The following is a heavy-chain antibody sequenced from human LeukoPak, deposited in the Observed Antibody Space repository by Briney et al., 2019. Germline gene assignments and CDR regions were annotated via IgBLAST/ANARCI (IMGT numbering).Heavy chain of an antibody. CDR2: IYYSGST. Sequence: PSQTLSLTCTVSGGSISSGDYYWSWIRQPPGKGLEWIGYIYYSGSTYYNPSLKSRVTISVDTSKNQFSLKLSSVTAADTAVYYCARRRGVVGARYYFDYWGQGTLVTVSS. D-gene: IGHD1-26*01. CDR1: GGSISSGDYY. J-gene: IGHJ4*02. CDR3: ARRRGVVGARYYFDY. V-gene: IGHV4-30-4*01.